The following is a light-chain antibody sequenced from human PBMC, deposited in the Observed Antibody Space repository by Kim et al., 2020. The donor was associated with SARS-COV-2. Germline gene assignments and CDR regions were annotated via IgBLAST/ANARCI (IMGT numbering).Light chain of an antibody. CDR1: SGNSSYA. CDR2: LNSDGSH. J-gene: IGLJ3*02. Sequence: ASVKLTCTLSSGNSSYAIAWHQQQPEKGPRYLMKLNSDGSHSKGDGIPDRFSGSSSGAERYLTISSLQSEDEADYYCQTWGTGIRVFGGGTKVTVL. CDR3: QTWGTGIRV. V-gene: IGLV4-69*01.